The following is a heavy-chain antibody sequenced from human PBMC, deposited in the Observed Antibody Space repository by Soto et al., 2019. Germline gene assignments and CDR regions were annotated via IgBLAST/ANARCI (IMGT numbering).Heavy chain of an antibody. CDR1: GGCITRSSHY. D-gene: IGHD6-19*01. CDR2: IDYSGST. J-gene: IGHJ6*02. Sequence: SETLSLTCTVGGGCITRSSHYCDKIRQPPGKGLEWIGSIDYSGSTYYNPSLKSRVTISVDTSKNQFSMKLSSVTAADTAVYYCARKAVAGRKYSYSGMAVWGHGTTVT. CDR3: ARKAVAGRKYSYSGMAV. V-gene: IGHV4-39*01.